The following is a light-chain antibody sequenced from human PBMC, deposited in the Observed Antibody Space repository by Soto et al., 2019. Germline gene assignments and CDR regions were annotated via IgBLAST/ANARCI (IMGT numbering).Light chain of an antibody. Sequence: LTQSPGSLSLSPGERATLSCRASQSVSSSYLAWYQQKPGQAPRLLIYGASSRATGIPDRFSGSGSGTDFTLTISRLEPEDFAVYYCQQFGSSRLTFGGGTKVDIK. CDR3: QQFGSSRLT. CDR1: QSVSSSY. CDR2: GAS. V-gene: IGKV3-20*01. J-gene: IGKJ4*01.